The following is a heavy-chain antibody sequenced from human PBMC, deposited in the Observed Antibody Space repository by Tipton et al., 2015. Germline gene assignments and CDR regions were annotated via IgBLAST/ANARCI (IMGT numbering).Heavy chain of an antibody. J-gene: IGHJ4*02. D-gene: IGHD3-9*01. Sequence: TLSLTCSVSSDSISKYYWSWIRQPPGKGLEWIGSISHNGNTYYNPSLKSRVTMSRDTSKNQFSLKLTSVTAADTAVYYCACQDYDSLTRDYQTVDYWGQGTLVTVSS. CDR3: ACQDYDSLTRDYQTVDY. CDR2: ISHNGNT. CDR1: SDSISKYY. V-gene: IGHV4-59*04.